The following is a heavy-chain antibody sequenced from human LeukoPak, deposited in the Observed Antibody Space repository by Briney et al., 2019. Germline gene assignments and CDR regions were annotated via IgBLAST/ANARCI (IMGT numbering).Heavy chain of an antibody. D-gene: IGHD4-11*01. CDR1: GGTFTSYA. V-gene: IGHV1-69*05. CDR3: ARAHPDYSNSYYYYMDV. Sequence: SVKVSCKASGGTFTSYAISWVRQAPGQGLEWMGGGIPIFGTTNYAQTFQDIVTITTDESTSTAYMELSSLRSEDTAVYYFARAHPDYSNSYYYYMDVWGKGTTVTVSS. J-gene: IGHJ6*03. CDR2: GIPIFGTT.